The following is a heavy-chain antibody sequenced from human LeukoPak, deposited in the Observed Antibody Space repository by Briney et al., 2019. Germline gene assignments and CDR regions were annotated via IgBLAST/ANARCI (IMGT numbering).Heavy chain of an antibody. CDR1: GYSFTYYW. J-gene: IGHJ4*02. Sequence: GEFLKISCKGSGYSFTYYWLGWVRQMPGKGLEWMVIIYDGDSDTRYSPSFQGQVTISADKSINTAYLQWSSLKASDTAIYYCARGHGDDYWGQGTLVTVSS. CDR2: IYDGDSDT. CDR3: ARGHGDDY. D-gene: IGHD4-17*01. V-gene: IGHV5-51*01.